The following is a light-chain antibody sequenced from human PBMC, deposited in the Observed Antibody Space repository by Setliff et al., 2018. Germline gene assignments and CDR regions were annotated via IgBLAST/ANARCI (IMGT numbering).Light chain of an antibody. CDR3: SSYASSSIPDV. V-gene: IGLV2-14*01. J-gene: IGLJ1*01. CDR2: EVS. CDR1: ISDIGGYNY. Sequence: QSALTQPASVSGSPGQSITISCTGTISDIGGYNYVSWYQQHSGKAPKLMIYEVSNRPSGVSNRFSGSKSGNTASLTISGLQAEDEADYYCSSYASSSIPDVFGSGTKGTVL.